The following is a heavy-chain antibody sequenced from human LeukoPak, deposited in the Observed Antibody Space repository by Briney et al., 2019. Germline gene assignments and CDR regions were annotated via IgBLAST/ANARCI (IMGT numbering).Heavy chain of an antibody. D-gene: IGHD6-13*01. V-gene: IGHV3-30*10. Sequence: GGSLRLSCAASGFTFSDYSMHWVRQAPGKGLEWVAIILYDGSKEYYTHSVKGRFTISRDNSKNTLYLQMNSLRPEDTAIYYCARDHSNTWSPPYYFDYWGQGTLVTVSS. J-gene: IGHJ4*02. CDR3: ARDHSNTWSPPYYFDY. CDR2: ILYDGSKE. CDR1: GFTFSDYS.